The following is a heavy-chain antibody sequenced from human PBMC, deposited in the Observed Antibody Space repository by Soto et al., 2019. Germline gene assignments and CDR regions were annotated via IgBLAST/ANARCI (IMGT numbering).Heavy chain of an antibody. CDR2: INYSGNT. CDR3: AATPRY. J-gene: IGHJ4*02. V-gene: IGHV4-39*07. Sequence: SETLSLTCRVSGDSSSSSSYYWGWIRQPPGKGLECIGIINYSGNTYYSPSLKSRLTISVDTSRNQFSLKLSPVTAADTAIYYCAATPRYWGQGTLVTVSS. CDR1: GDSSSSSSYY. D-gene: IGHD1-26*01.